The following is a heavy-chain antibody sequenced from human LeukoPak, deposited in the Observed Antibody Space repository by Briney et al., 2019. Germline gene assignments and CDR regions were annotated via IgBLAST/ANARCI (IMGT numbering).Heavy chain of an antibody. Sequence: GGSLRLSCAASGFTFSSYIMYWVRQAPGKGLEWVSSISSSSSYIYYADSVKGRFTISRDNAKNSLYLQMNSLRAEDMAVYYCARDSYYYDSSGYYYVDYWGQGTLVTVSS. CDR2: ISSSSSYI. CDR3: ARDSYYYDSSGYYYVDY. J-gene: IGHJ4*02. CDR1: GFTFSSYI. V-gene: IGHV3-21*01. D-gene: IGHD3-22*01.